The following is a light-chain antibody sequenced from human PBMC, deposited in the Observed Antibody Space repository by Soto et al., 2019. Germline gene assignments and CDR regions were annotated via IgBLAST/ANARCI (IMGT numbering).Light chain of an antibody. J-gene: IGKJ4*01. CDR3: QQYGSSPRLT. CDR2: GAS. Sequence: EIELTQSPGTLSLSPGERATLSCRASQSVSSSYLAWYQQKPGQAPRLLIYGASSRATGIPDRFSGSGSGTAFTLTISSLEPEDFAVYYCQQYGSSPRLTFGGGTKVEIK. CDR1: QSVSSSY. V-gene: IGKV3-20*01.